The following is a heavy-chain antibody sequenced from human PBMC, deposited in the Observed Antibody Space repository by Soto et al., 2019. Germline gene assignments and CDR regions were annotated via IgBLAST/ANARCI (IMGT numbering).Heavy chain of an antibody. CDR1: GGSISSSSDY. CDR3: AIMTTVGYYYTMDV. CDR2: IYYSGST. J-gene: IGHJ6*02. D-gene: IGHD4-17*01. Sequence: QLQLQASGPGLVKPSETLSLTCTVSGGSISSSSDYWGWIRQPPGKGLEWIGSIYYSGSTYYNPSLKSRVTISVDKSKNQFSLKLSSVTAADTAVYYCAIMTTVGYYYTMDVWGQGTTVTVSS. V-gene: IGHV4-39*01.